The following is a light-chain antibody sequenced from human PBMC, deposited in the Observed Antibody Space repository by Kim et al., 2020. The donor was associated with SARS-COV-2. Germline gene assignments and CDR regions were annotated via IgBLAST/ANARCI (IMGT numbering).Light chain of an antibody. Sequence: SSELTQDPAVSVALGQTVRITCQGDSLRSYYATWYQQKPGQAPKVVIYGKDNRPSGVPDRSSGSSSRNTAYLTITGTQAGDEADYYCNSRDSNDYVVFGR. V-gene: IGLV3-19*01. CDR3: NSRDSNDYVV. J-gene: IGLJ2*01. CDR2: GKD. CDR1: SLRSYY.